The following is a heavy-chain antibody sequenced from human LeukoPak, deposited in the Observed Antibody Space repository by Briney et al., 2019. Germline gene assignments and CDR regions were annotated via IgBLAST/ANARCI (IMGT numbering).Heavy chain of an antibody. CDR1: GYTFTSYD. D-gene: IGHD4-23*01. Sequence: ASVKVSCKASGYTFTSYDINWVRQATGQGLEWMGWMNPISGNTGYAQKFQGRVTMTRNTSISTAYMELSSLRSEDTAVYYCASSPSPDYGGNSHYFDYWGQGTLVTVSS. J-gene: IGHJ4*02. V-gene: IGHV1-8*01. CDR2: MNPISGNT. CDR3: ASSPSPDYGGNSHYFDY.